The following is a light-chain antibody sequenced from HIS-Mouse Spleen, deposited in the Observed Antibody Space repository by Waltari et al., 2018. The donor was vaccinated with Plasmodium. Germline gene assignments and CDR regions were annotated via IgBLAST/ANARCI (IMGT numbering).Light chain of an antibody. V-gene: IGKV3-11*01. CDR1: QSVSSY. Sequence: EIGLTQSPATLSLSPRERATLSCGASQSVSSYLAWYQQKPGQAPRLLIYDASNRATGIPARFSGSGSGTDFTLTISSLEPEDFAVYYCQQRSNWSSFGGGTKVEIK. J-gene: IGKJ4*01. CDR3: QQRSNWSS. CDR2: DAS.